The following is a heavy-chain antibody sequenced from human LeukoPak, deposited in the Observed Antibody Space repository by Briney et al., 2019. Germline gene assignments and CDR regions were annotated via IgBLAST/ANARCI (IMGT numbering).Heavy chain of an antibody. CDR1: GGSISSSSYY. V-gene: IGHV4-39*01. Sequence: PSETLSLTCTVSGGSISSSSYYWGWIRQPPGKGLEWIGSIYYSGSTYYNPSLKSRVTISVDTSKNQFSLKLSSVTAADTAVYYCARHVSWYAYNWFDPWGQGTLVTVSS. CDR3: ARHVSWYAYNWFDP. J-gene: IGHJ5*02. D-gene: IGHD6-13*01. CDR2: IYYSGST.